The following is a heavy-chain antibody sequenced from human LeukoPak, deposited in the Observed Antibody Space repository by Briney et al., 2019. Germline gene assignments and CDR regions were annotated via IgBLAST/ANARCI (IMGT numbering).Heavy chain of an antibody. D-gene: IGHD2/OR15-2a*01. Sequence: SETLSLTWTVSGXSISTYYWSRIRQPPGKRLEWIGYINYSGSTNYNPSLKSRVTISVDTSKNQFSLNLSSVTAADAAVYYCAGGSTSHHWHIGLWGRGTLVTVSS. J-gene: IGHJ2*01. CDR3: AGGSTSHHWHIGL. CDR1: GXSISTYY. CDR2: INYSGST. V-gene: IGHV4-59*01.